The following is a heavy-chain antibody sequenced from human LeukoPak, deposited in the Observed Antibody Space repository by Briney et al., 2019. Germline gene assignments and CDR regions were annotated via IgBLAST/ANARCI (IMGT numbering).Heavy chain of an antibody. D-gene: IGHD3/OR15-3a*01. Sequence: GGSLRLSCAASGFTFSRYWMNWVRQAPGKGLEWLANIKQDGSEKYYVDSVKGRFTISRDNAQNLVYLQLNSLRADDTAVYCCAGGAGWTSVWGQGTLVIVSS. CDR2: IKQDGSEK. V-gene: IGHV3-7*01. CDR1: GFTFSRYW. J-gene: IGHJ3*01. CDR3: AGGAGWTSV.